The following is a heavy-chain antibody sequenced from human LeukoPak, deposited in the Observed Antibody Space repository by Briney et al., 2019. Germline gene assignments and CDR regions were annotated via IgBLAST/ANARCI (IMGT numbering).Heavy chain of an antibody. Sequence: PSETLSLTCSVSGGSISSYYWSWIWQPPGKGLEWIGYLYYSGSTNSNPSLKSRVTMSVDTSKNQFSLKLRSVTAADTAVYYCARGGSGISNAFDIWGQGTMVTVSS. V-gene: IGHV4-59*01. CDR2: LYYSGST. J-gene: IGHJ3*02. CDR3: ARGGSGISNAFDI. D-gene: IGHD3-10*01. CDR1: GGSISSYY.